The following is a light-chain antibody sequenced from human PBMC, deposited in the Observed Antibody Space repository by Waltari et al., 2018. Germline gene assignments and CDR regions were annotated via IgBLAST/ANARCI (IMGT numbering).Light chain of an antibody. Sequence: EIVLTQSPGTMSLSPGKRATLSCRASQSVSSSYLAGYQQKPGQAPRLLIYGASSRATGIPDRFSGSGSGTDFTLTISRLEPEDFAVYYCQQYGSSPQTFGQGTKVEIK. V-gene: IGKV3-20*01. CDR2: GAS. CDR3: QQYGSSPQT. J-gene: IGKJ1*01. CDR1: QSVSSSY.